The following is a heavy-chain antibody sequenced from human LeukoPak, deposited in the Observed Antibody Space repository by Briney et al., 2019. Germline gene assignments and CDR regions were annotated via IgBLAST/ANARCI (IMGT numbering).Heavy chain of an antibody. CDR3: ARVRNSGYVGLEY. J-gene: IGHJ4*02. D-gene: IGHD5-12*01. CDR2: ISYNSNAI. V-gene: IGHV3-48*04. CDR1: GFSFSDYG. Sequence: GGSLRLSCAASGFSFSDYGMNWVRQAPGKGLEWVSYISYNSNAIYYADSVKGRFTISRDNAKNSLYLEMNSLRAEDTAVYYCARVRNSGYVGLEYWGQGILVTVSS.